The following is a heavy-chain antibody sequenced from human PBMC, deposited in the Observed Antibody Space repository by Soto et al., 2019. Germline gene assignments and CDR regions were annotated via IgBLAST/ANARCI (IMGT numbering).Heavy chain of an antibody. Sequence: ASVKVSCKASGYTFTSYDIYWVRQATGQGLEWMGWMNPNTGNSAYAQKFQGRVTVTSDTSINTVHMELSSLRSEDTAVSYCARRAETNGWNGFGADKYYFDFWGQGTLVTVSS. D-gene: IGHD1-1*01. J-gene: IGHJ4*02. V-gene: IGHV1-8*01. CDR2: MNPNTGNS. CDR1: GYTFTSYD. CDR3: ARRAETNGWNGFGADKYYFDF.